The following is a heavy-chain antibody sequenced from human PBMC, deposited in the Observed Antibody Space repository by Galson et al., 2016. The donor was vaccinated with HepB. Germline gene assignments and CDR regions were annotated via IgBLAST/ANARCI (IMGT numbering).Heavy chain of an antibody. Sequence: CAASGITLTTYWMFWVRQAPGKGLEWVATMRPDGSERYFADSVRGRFTVSRDDAKISLFLQMDSLRAEDTAVYYCTRNAGWAFDIWGQGTKVTVSS. CDR1: GITLTTYW. J-gene: IGHJ3*02. D-gene: IGHD2-15*01. CDR2: MRPDGSER. V-gene: IGHV3-7*03. CDR3: TRNAGWAFDI.